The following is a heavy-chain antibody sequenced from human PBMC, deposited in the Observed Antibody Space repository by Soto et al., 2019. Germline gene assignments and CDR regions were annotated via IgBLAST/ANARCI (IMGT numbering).Heavy chain of an antibody. V-gene: IGHV1-18*04. CDR2: ISTDSGDT. J-gene: IGHJ6*02. Sequence: ASVKVSFKASGYTFSTYGISWVRQAPGQGLEWMGWISTDSGDTTYAQKFQARVTMTTDTSTTTAYMELRSLRSDDTAVYYCARDWSALTLPDVWGQGTTVTVSS. CDR3: ARDWSALTLPDV. CDR1: GYTFSTYG. D-gene: IGHD3-3*01.